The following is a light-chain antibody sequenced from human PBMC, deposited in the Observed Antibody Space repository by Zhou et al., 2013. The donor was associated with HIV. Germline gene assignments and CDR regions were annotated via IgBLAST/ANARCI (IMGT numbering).Light chain of an antibody. CDR1: QSVHSNY. CDR2: GAS. J-gene: IGKJ4*01. V-gene: IGKV3-20*01. Sequence: EIVLTQSPGTLSLSPGERATLSCRASQSVHSNYLAWYQQKPGQAPRLLIFGASYRATGIPDRFSGSGSGTDFTLTISRLEPEDFAVYYCQQYGVSPPTFGGGTKVEIK. CDR3: QQYGVSPPT.